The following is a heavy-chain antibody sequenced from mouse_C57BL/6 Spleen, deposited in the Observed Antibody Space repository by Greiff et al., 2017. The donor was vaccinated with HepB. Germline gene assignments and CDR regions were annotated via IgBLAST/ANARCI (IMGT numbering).Heavy chain of an antibody. CDR2: ISYDGSN. D-gene: IGHD4-1*01. Sequence: VQLKESGPGLVKPSQSLSLTCSVTGYSITSGYYWNWIRQFPGNKLEWMGYISYDGSNNYNPSLKNRISITRDTSKNQFFLKLNSVTTEDTATYYCASSLWDVGWFAYWGQGTLVTVSA. CDR1: GYSITSGYY. J-gene: IGHJ3*01. V-gene: IGHV3-6*01. CDR3: ASSLWDVGWFAY.